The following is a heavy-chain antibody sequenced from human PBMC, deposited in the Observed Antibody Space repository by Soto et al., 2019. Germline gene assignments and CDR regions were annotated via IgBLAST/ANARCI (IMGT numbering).Heavy chain of an antibody. J-gene: IGHJ5*02. CDR2: IIPIFGTA. CDR1: GGTFSSYA. CDR3: AREFGGGGYGGNSEP. V-gene: IGHV1-69*01. D-gene: IGHD3-16*01. Sequence: QVQLVQSGAEVKKPGSSVKVSCKASGGTFSSYAISWVRQAPGQGLEWMGGIIPIFGTANYAQKFQGRVTITADESTSTAYMELRGLRSEDRAVYDCAREFGGGGYGGNSEPWGQGTLVTVSS.